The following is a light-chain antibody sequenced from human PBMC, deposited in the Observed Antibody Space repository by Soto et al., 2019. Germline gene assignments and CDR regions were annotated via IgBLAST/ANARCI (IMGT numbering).Light chain of an antibody. Sequence: DIVMTQSPDSLAVSLGERATINCKSSQSVLYSSNNKNYLAWYQQKPGQPLKLLIYWASTRESGVPDRFSGSGSGTDFTLTISSLQAEDVAVYYCQQYHSIPWTFGQGTKVEI. V-gene: IGKV4-1*01. CDR1: QSVLYSSNNKNY. CDR3: QQYHSIPWT. J-gene: IGKJ1*01. CDR2: WAS.